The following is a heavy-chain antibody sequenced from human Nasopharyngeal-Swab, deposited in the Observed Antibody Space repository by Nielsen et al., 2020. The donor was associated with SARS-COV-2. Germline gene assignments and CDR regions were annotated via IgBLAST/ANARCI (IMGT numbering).Heavy chain of an antibody. CDR2: ISRNSNYL. CDR1: GFTFSFYT. Sequence: GESLKISCAASGFTFSFYTMHWVRQAPGKGLEWVAPISRNSNYLFYAESVTGRFTISRDNAKNSLFLHMSGLRAEDTAVYYCAREGEYSRFGDYWGQGTLLTVSS. J-gene: IGHJ4*02. CDR3: AREGEYSRFGDY. V-gene: IGHV3-21*01. D-gene: IGHD6-13*01.